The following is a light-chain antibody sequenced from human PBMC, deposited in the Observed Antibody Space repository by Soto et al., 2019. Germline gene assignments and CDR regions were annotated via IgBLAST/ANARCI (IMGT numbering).Light chain of an antibody. CDR1: SSDVGSYNY. Sequence: SVLTQPASVSGSPGQSITISCTGTSSDVGSYNYVSWYQQHPGKAPKLMIYEASNRPSGVSTRFSGSKSGNTASLTISGLQAEDEADYYCSSYTTSKMPVSGGGTQLTVL. J-gene: IGLJ2*01. CDR2: EAS. V-gene: IGLV2-14*01. CDR3: SSYTTSKMPV.